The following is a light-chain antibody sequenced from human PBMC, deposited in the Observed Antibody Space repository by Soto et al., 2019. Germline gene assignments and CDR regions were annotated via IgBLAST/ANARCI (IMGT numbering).Light chain of an antibody. CDR2: DSS. J-gene: IGKJ4*01. Sequence: EIVLTQSPATLSLSPGERATLSCRASQSVNSFLAWYQQKPGQAPRLLIYDSSHRATGIPARFSGSRSGTDFTLTISSLEPEDFAVCYCQQRSNRLLTFGGGTKVEIK. V-gene: IGKV3-11*01. CDR3: QQRSNRLLT. CDR1: QSVNSF.